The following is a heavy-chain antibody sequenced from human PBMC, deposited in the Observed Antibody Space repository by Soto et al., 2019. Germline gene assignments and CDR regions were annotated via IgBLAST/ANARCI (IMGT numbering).Heavy chain of an antibody. CDR2: ISYDGSNK. CDR3: ARENRAYYYDFWSGSQGYFDY. Sequence: GGSLRLSCAASGFTFSSYAMHWVRQAPGKGLEWVAVISYDGSNKYYADSVKGRFTISRDNSKNTLYLQMNSLRAEDTAVYYCARENRAYYYDFWSGSQGYFDYWGQGTLVTVSS. CDR1: GFTFSSYA. D-gene: IGHD3-3*01. J-gene: IGHJ4*02. V-gene: IGHV3-30-3*01.